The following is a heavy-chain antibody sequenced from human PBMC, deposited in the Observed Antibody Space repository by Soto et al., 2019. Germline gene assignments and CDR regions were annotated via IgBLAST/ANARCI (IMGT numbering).Heavy chain of an antibody. V-gene: IGHV3-7*04. Sequence: EVPLVESGGGLVQPGGSLRLSCVVSGITFSNYWMTWVRQAPGKGPEWVANIKQDGSEKNYVDSVKGRFTISRDNAKNSLYLQMNSLRVEDTAIYYCAGGSGWTEDYWGQGTLVTVSS. D-gene: IGHD6-19*01. CDR2: IKQDGSEK. J-gene: IGHJ4*02. CDR1: GITFSNYW. CDR3: AGGSGWTEDY.